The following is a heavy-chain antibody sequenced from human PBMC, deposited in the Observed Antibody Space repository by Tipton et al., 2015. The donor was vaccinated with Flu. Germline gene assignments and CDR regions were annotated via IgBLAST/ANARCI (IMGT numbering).Heavy chain of an antibody. Sequence: LRLSCTVSGGSVNSYFWSWIRQPPGKGLEWIGGLSYSGNTYYNPSLRSRVVISVDTSKNQFSLNLNSVTAADTAVYYCARLHSFYFYMDVWGKGTTVTVSS. V-gene: IGHV4-59*05. CDR3: ARLHSFYFYMDV. D-gene: IGHD4-11*01. CDR2: LSYSGNT. CDR1: GGSVNSYF. J-gene: IGHJ6*03.